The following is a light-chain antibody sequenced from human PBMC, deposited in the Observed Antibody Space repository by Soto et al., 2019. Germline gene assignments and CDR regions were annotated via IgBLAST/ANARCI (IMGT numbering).Light chain of an antibody. V-gene: IGKV3-15*01. J-gene: IGKJ3*01. CDR1: QSVSSN. CDR3: QQYHNWPL. Sequence: EIVMTQSPATLSVSPGERATLSCRASQSVSSNLAGYQQKPGQAPRLLIYGASTRATGIPARFSGSGSGTEFTLTISSLQSEDFAVYYCQQYHNWPLFGPGTKVDIK. CDR2: GAS.